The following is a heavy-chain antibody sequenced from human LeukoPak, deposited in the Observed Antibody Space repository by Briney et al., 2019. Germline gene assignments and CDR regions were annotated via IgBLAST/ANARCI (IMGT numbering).Heavy chain of an antibody. V-gene: IGHV4-59*01. CDR1: GGSISSYY. J-gene: IGHJ3*02. CDR3: ARGPVYDFWEPDDAFDI. D-gene: IGHD3-3*01. CDR2: IYYSGST. Sequence: SETLSLTCTVSGGSISSYYWSWIRQPPGKGLEWIGYIYYSGSTNYNPSLKSRVTISVDTSKNQFSLKLSSVTAADTAVYYCARGPVYDFWEPDDAFDIWGQGTMVTVSS.